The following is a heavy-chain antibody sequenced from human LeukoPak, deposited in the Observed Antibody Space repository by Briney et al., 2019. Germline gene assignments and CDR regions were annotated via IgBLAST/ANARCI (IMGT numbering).Heavy chain of an antibody. V-gene: IGHV3-7*04. CDR3: ARAGVYNNNRYWFDS. Sequence: PGGSLRLSCAVSGLTFSSSWMDWVRQAPGKGLEWVASINPDGNKKYSADSVKGRFTISRDNAENSLYLQMNSLRVEDTAFYYCARAGVYNNNRYWFDSWGQGTLVTVSS. CDR1: GLTFSSSW. D-gene: IGHD1-14*01. J-gene: IGHJ5*01. CDR2: INPDGNKK.